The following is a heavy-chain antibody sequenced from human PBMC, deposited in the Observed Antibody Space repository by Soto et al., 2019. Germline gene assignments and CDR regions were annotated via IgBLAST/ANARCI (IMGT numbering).Heavy chain of an antibody. CDR3: ARVYDFWSGYYLGYYYYMDV. D-gene: IGHD3-3*01. CDR2: MNPNSGNT. J-gene: IGHJ6*03. CDR1: GYTFTSYD. Sequence: QVQLVQSGAEVKKPGASVKVSCKASGYTFTSYDINWVRQATGQGLEWMGWMNPNSGNTGYAQKFQGRDTMNRNTSISTAYMELSSLRSEDTAVYYCARVYDFWSGYYLGYYYYMDVWGKGTTVTVSS. V-gene: IGHV1-8*01.